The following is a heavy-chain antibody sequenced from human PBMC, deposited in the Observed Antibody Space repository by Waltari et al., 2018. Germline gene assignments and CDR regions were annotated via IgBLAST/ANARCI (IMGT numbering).Heavy chain of an antibody. CDR2: IYFSGST. J-gene: IGHJ4*02. CDR1: GGSISSGDYY. V-gene: IGHV4-30-4*08. D-gene: IGHD5-18*01. Sequence: QVQLQESGPGLVRPSQTLSLTCTVSGGSISSGDYYWNWIRQPPGKGLEWIGYIYFSGSTFYNPSLKSRVTISLDTSKTQFSLKLSSVTAADTAVYYCARTLRGDGYSLYFDYWGQGTLVTVSS. CDR3: ARTLRGDGYSLYFDY.